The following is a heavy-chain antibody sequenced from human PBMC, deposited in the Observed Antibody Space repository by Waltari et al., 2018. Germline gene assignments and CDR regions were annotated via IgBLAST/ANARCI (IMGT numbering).Heavy chain of an antibody. J-gene: IGHJ6*02. CDR1: GFPFSSYV. Sequence: EVQLLESGGRLVQPGGSMRLPCAASGFPFSSYVLIWVRQAPGKGLEWVSSMGSSGDTYYAGSVKGRFTISRDNSKNTLYLQMNSLRAEDTALYYCARGSKDSGRDVWGQGTTVTVSS. CDR2: MGSSGDT. V-gene: IGHV3-23*01. D-gene: IGHD1-26*01. CDR3: ARGSKDSGRDV.